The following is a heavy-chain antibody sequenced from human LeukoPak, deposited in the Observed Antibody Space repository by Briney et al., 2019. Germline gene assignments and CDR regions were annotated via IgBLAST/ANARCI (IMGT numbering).Heavy chain of an antibody. J-gene: IGHJ5*02. CDR2: IKQDGSEK. CDR3: AGTLTIFGVVMTHTFDP. D-gene: IGHD3-3*01. Sequence: PGGSLRLSCAASGFTFSSYWMSWVRQAPGKGLEWVANIKQDGSEKYYVDSVKGRFTISRDNAKNPLYLQMNSLRAEDTAVYYCAGTLTIFGVVMTHTFDPWGQGTLVTVSS. CDR1: GFTFSSYW. V-gene: IGHV3-7*01.